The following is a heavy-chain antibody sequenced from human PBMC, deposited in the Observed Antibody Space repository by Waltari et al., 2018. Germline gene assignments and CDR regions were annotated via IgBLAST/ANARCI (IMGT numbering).Heavy chain of an antibody. CDR3: ATGPASFYMIERNAFDI. V-gene: IGHV1-24*01. CDR2: VDPEDGET. J-gene: IGHJ3*02. Sequence: QVQLVQSGAEVKKPGASVKVSCKVSGYTLTELSMHWVRQAPGKGLEWMGGVDPEDGETIYAQKFHGRVTRTEDTSTDTAYMELSSLRSEDTAVYYCATGPASFYMIERNAFDIWGQGTMVTVSS. CDR1: GYTLTELS. D-gene: IGHD3-16*01.